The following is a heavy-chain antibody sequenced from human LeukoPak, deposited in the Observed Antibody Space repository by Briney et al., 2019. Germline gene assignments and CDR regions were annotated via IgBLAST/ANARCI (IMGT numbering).Heavy chain of an antibody. CDR3: ARVLSSIPSRPFDY. D-gene: IGHD6-6*01. CDR2: MNPNSGNT. CDR1: GYTFTSYD. Sequence: GASVKVSCKASGYTFTSYDINWVRQATGQGLEWMRWMNPNSGNTGYAQKFQGRVTMTRNTSISTAYMELSSLRSEDTAVYYCARVLSSIPSRPFDYWGQGTLVTVSS. V-gene: IGHV1-8*01. J-gene: IGHJ4*02.